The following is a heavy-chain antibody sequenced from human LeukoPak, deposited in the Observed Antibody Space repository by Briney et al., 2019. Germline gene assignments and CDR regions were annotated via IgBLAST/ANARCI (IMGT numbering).Heavy chain of an antibody. CDR1: GDSVLSNSVT. CDR2: TYYRSTWYN. V-gene: IGHV6-1*01. D-gene: IGHD2-2*01. Sequence: SQTLSLTCAISGDSVLSNSVTWNWIRQSPSRGLERLGRTYYRSTWYNDYAVSVRGRITVNPDTSKNQFSLHLNSVTPEDTAVYYCARRLTQYDCFDPWGQGILVTVSS. J-gene: IGHJ5*02. CDR3: ARRLTQYDCFDP.